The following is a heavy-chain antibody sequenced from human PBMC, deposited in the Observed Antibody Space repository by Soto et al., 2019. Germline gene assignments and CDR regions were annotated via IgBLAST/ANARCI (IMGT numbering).Heavy chain of an antibody. CDR3: ARDQLRENYDFS. V-gene: IGHV1-69*01. CDR1: GGTFSSDA. D-gene: IGHD3-3*01. J-gene: IGHJ5*02. Sequence: QVQLVQSGAEGKKPGSSVKVSCKASGGTFSSDAISWVRQAPGQGLECMGGIIPIFGTANYAQKFQGRVTITADESTSTACMELSSLRSEDTAVYYCARDQLRENYDFSWGQGTLVTVSS. CDR2: IIPIFGTA.